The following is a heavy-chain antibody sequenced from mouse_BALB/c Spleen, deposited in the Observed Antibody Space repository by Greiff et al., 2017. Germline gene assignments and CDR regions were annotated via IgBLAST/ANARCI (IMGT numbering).Heavy chain of an antibody. CDR2: ISYDGSN. CDR1: GYSITSGYY. CDR3: ARGMMPGDAMDY. V-gene: IGHV3-6*02. D-gene: IGHD2-3*01. J-gene: IGHJ4*01. Sequence: ESGPGLVKPSQSLSLTCSVTGYSITSGYYWNWIRQFPGNKLEWMGYISYDGSNNYNPSLKNRISITRDTSKNQFFLKLNSVTTEDTATYYCARGMMPGDAMDYWGQGTSGTVSS.